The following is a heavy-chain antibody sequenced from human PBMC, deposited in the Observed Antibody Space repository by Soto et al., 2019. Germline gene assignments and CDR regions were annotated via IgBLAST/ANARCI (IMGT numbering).Heavy chain of an antibody. CDR1: GFTFSSYS. CDR2: ISSSSSTI. D-gene: IGHD4-17*01. Sequence: GGSLRLSCAASGFTFSSYSMNWVRQAPGKGLEWVSYISSSSSTIYYADSVKGRFTISRDNAKNSLYLQMNSLRDEDTAVYYCARGSYGDYGRLWYYYGMDVWGQGTTVTVSS. V-gene: IGHV3-48*02. J-gene: IGHJ6*02. CDR3: ARGSYGDYGRLWYYYGMDV.